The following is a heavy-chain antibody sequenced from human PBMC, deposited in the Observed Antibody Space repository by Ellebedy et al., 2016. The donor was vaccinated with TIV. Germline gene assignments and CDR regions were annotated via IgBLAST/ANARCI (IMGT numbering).Heavy chain of an antibody. CDR3: ARKGPLGDAFDI. V-gene: IGHV4-39*01. J-gene: IGHJ3*02. Sequence: SETLSLTCTVSGGSISSSSYYWGWIRQPPGKGLEWIGSIYYSGSTYYNPSLKSRVTISVNTSKNQFSLKLGSVTAADTAVYYCARKGPLGDAFDIWGQGTMVTVSS. D-gene: IGHD7-27*01. CDR2: IYYSGST. CDR1: GGSISSSSYY.